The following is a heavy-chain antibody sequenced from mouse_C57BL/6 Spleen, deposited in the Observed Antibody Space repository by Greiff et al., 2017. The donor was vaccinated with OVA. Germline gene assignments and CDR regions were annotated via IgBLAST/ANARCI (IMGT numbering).Heavy chain of an antibody. V-gene: IGHV5-4*03. CDR1: GFTFSSYA. CDR3: ARGRRIYYGNYGAMDY. CDR2: ISDGGSYT. J-gene: IGHJ4*01. D-gene: IGHD2-1*01. Sequence: EVKLMESGGGLVKPGGSLKLSCAASGFTFSSYAMSWVRQTPEKRLEWVATISDGGSYTYYPDNVKGRFTISRDNAKNNLYLQMSHLKSEDTAMYYCARGRRIYYGNYGAMDYWGQGTSVTVSS.